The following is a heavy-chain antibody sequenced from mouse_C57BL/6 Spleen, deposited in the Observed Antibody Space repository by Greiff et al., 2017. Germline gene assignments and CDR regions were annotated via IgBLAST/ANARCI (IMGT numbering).Heavy chain of an antibody. D-gene: IGHD1-1*01. CDR2: ISGGGGNT. Sequence: EVKLMESGGGLVKPGGSLKLSCAASGFTFSSYTMSWVRQTPEKRLEWVATISGGGGNTYYPDSVKGRFTISRDNAKNTLYLQMSSLRSEDTALYYCARQFITTVVVPFDYWGQGTTLTVSS. V-gene: IGHV5-9*01. CDR3: ARQFITTVVVPFDY. CDR1: GFTFSSYT. J-gene: IGHJ2*01.